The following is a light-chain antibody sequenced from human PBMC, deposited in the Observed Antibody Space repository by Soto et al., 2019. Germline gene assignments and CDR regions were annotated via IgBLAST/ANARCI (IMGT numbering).Light chain of an antibody. Sequence: QSALTQPASVSGSPGQSVTISCTGTSSDVGAYNLVSWYQQYPGKVPKLMIYEVSKRPSGVANRFSGSKSGNRASLTISGLQAEDEADYYCCTSYEGGGKYVFGTGTKLTVL. CDR3: TSYEGGGKYV. V-gene: IGLV2-14*01. J-gene: IGLJ1*01. CDR2: EVS. CDR1: SSDVGAYNL.